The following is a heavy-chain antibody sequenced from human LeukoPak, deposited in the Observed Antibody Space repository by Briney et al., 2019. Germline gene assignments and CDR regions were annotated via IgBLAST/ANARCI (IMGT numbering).Heavy chain of an antibody. CDR2: FDPEDGET. D-gene: IGHD2-15*01. CDR3: ATAAMLPLTNWFDP. V-gene: IGHV1-24*01. J-gene: IGHJ5*02. CDR1: GGTFSSYA. Sequence: ASVKVSCKASGGTFSSYAISWVRQAPGQGLEWMGGFDPEDGETIYAQKFQGRVTMTEDTSTDTAYMELSSLRSEDTAVYYCATAAMLPLTNWFDPWGQGTLVTVSS.